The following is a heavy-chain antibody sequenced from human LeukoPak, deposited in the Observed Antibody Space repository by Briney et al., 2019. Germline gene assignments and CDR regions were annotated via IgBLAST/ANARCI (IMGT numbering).Heavy chain of an antibody. V-gene: IGHV4-4*07. Sequence: PPESLSLTCTVSGRSISSYYWGWVRQPAARGLEWIARYYTTETNDYYHSLKSRVSMSVDTSKNQFSLKLSSVTAAETAVYYCAREGAEVRGVLVNYYFDYWGQGALVTVSS. J-gene: IGHJ4*02. CDR2: YYTTETN. CDR1: GRSISSYY. D-gene: IGHD3-10*01. CDR3: AREGAEVRGVLVNYYFDY.